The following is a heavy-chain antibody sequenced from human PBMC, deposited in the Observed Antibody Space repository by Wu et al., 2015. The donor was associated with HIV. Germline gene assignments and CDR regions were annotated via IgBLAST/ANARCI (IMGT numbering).Heavy chain of an antibody. CDR2: IIPIFGTA. D-gene: IGHD3-9*01. CDR1: GGTFSSYA. V-gene: IGHV1-69*05. CDR3: ARVLRPASDYYYYYGMDV. J-gene: IGHJ6*02. Sequence: QVQLVQSGAEVKKPGSSVKVSCKASGGTFSSYAISWVRQAPGQGLEWMGGIIPIFGTANYAQKFQGRVTITTDESTSTAYMELSSLRSEDTAVYYCARVLRPASDYYYYYGMDVWGQGTTVTVSS.